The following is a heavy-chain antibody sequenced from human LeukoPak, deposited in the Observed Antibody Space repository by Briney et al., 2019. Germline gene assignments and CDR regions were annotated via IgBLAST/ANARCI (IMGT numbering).Heavy chain of an antibody. CDR2: ISSSSSYI. Sequence: GGSLRLSCAASGFTFSSYSMNWVRQAPGKGLEWVSSISSSSSYIYYADSVKGRFTISRDNAKNSLYLQMNSLRADDTAVYYCARFPRYSSSWHDYWGQGTLVTVSS. V-gene: IGHV3-21*04. D-gene: IGHD6-13*01. J-gene: IGHJ4*02. CDR3: ARFPRYSSSWHDY. CDR1: GFTFSSYS.